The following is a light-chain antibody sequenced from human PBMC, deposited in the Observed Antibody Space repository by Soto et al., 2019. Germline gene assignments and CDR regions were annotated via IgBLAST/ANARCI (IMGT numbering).Light chain of an antibody. V-gene: IGLV2-14*03. CDR3: SSYTPSTIL. CDR2: DVS. J-gene: IGLJ2*01. CDR1: SSDIGGYNY. Sequence: QPELTQPASVTGSPGHSITITCTGSSSDIGGYNYVSWYQHHPGRAPKLMIYDVSNRPSGVSSRFSGSRSGNTASLTISGLQADDEADYYCSSYTPSTILFGGGTKVTVL.